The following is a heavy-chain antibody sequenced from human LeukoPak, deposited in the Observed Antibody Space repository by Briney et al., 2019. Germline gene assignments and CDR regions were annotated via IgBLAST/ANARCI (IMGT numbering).Heavy chain of an antibody. CDR1: GFTFSSYW. V-gene: IGHV3-7*04. CDR3: ARGYGDYEYDNWFDP. Sequence: GGSLRLPCAASGFTFSSYWMSWVRQAPGKGLEWVANIKQDGSEKYYVDSVKGRFTISRDNAKNSLYLQMNSLRAEDTAVYYCARGYGDYEYDNWFDPWGQGTLVTVSS. CDR2: IKQDGSEK. J-gene: IGHJ5*02. D-gene: IGHD4-17*01.